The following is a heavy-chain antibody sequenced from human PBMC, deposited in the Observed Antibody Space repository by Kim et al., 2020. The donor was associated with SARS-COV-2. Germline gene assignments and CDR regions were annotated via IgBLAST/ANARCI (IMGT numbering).Heavy chain of an antibody. D-gene: IGHD4-17*01. V-gene: IGHV1-46*01. J-gene: IGHJ4*02. CDR3: ARVMSYGDVSFDH. Sequence: YAQKVQGGGTMTRDTSPSTVYMGVSSLRSEGTAVYYCARVMSYGDVSFDHWGQGTLVTVSS.